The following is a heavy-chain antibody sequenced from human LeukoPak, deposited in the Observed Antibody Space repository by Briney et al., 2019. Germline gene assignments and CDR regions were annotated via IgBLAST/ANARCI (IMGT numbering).Heavy chain of an antibody. V-gene: IGHV5-51*01. J-gene: IGHJ4*02. CDR1: GSRFTSYW. Sequence: GGSLEISCKGSGSRFTSYWIGWVRQMPGKGLEWMGIIYPGDSDTRYSPSFQGQVTISADKSISTAYLQWSSLKASDTAMYYCARALCCGIAAALDYWGQGTLVTVSS. CDR3: ARALCCGIAAALDY. CDR2: IYPGDSDT. D-gene: IGHD6-13*01.